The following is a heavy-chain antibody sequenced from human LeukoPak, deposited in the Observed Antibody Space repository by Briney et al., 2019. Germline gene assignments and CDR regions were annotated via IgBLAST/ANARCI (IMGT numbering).Heavy chain of an antibody. V-gene: IGHV3-30*18. CDR3: VKDFGDSSSSSDY. D-gene: IGHD6-13*01. Sequence: GGSLRLSCAASGFTFSSYGMHWVRQAPGKGLEWVAVISYDGSNKYYADSVKGRFTISRDNSKNTLYLRMNSLRAEDTAVYYCVKDFGDSSSSSDYWGQGTLVTVSS. CDR1: GFTFSSYG. J-gene: IGHJ4*02. CDR2: ISYDGSNK.